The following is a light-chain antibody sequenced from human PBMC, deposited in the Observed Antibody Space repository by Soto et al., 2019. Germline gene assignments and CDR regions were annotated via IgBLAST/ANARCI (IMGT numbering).Light chain of an antibody. CDR2: EVT. J-gene: IGLJ2*01. CDR3: SSYAGSNNLV. Sequence: QSALTQPPSASGSPGQSATISCTGTSSDVGGYNSVSWYQQYPGKAPKLMIYEVTKRPSGVPNRFSGSRSGNTASLTVSGLQAEDEADYYCSSYAGSNNLVFGGGTQLTVL. V-gene: IGLV2-8*01. CDR1: SSDVGGYNS.